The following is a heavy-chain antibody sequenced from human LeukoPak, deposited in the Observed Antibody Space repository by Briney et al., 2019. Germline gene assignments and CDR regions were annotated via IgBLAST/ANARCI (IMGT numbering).Heavy chain of an antibody. D-gene: IGHD5-18*01. CDR1: GYTFTSYY. J-gene: IGHJ4*02. CDR3: ARDRNQGYSYGQYYFDY. Sequence: ASVKVSCKASGYTFTSYYKHWVRQAPGQGLEWMGIINPSGGSTSYAQKFQGRVTMTRDMSTSTVYMELSSLRSEDTAVYYCARDRNQGYSYGQYYFDYWGQGTLVTVSS. CDR2: INPSGGST. V-gene: IGHV1-46*01.